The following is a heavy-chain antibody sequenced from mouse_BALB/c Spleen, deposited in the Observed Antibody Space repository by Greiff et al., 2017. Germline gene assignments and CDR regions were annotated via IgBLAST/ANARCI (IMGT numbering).Heavy chain of an antibody. CDR1: GFAFSSYD. J-gene: IGHJ4*01. V-gene: IGHV5-12-1*01. D-gene: IGHD1-2*01. CDR3: ARYLTTALPRDY. Sequence: DVKLVESGGGLVKPGGSLKLSCAASGFAFSSYDMSWVRQTPEKRLEWVAYISSGGGSTYYPDTVKGRFTISRDNAKNTLYLQMSSLKSEDTAMYYCARYLTTALPRDYWGQGTSVTVSS. CDR2: ISSGGGST.